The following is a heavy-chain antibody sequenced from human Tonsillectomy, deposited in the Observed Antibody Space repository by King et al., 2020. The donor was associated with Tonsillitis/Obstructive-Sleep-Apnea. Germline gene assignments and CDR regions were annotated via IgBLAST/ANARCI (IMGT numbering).Heavy chain of an antibody. CDR3: VRDDRDGRHLDF. CDR2: INPSDGIT. V-gene: IGHV1-46*01. J-gene: IGHJ4*02. CDR1: GYTFTRNY. D-gene: IGHD5-24*01. Sequence: QLVQSGAEVKKPGASVKVSCKASGYTFTRNYVHWVRQAPGQGLEWMRIINPSDGITTYAQKFQDRVTMTRDTSTSTVNMELSSLRAEDTAIYYCVRDDRDGRHLDFWGQGSLVSVSS.